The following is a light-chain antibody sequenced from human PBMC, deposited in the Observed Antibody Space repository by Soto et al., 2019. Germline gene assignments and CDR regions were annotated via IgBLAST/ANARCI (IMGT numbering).Light chain of an antibody. V-gene: IGKV1-5*01. CDR3: QHYNSY. J-gene: IGKJ4*01. Sequence: GDRVTITCRASQTISTWMAWYQQKPGKAPKLLVYDASTLQSGVASRFSGSGSGTEFTLIISGLQPGDFATYYCQHYNSYFGGGTKVDIK. CDR1: QTISTW. CDR2: DAS.